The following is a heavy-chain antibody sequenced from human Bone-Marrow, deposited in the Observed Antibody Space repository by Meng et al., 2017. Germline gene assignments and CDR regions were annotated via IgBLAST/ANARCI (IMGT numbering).Heavy chain of an antibody. CDR3: ARKAGNCISTTCYSLDY. D-gene: IGHD2-2*01. Sequence: QAQLVQLWAEVMKPGSAVKVSCKALGGIFSNYVIGWVRQAPGQGLEWMGGINAVFGTTNYAQKFQGRVTITTDESTSTVYMELTRLTSEDTAVYFCARKAGNCISTTCYSLDYWGQGTLVTVSS. CDR1: GGIFSNYV. J-gene: IGHJ4*02. CDR2: INAVFGTT. V-gene: IGHV1-69*05.